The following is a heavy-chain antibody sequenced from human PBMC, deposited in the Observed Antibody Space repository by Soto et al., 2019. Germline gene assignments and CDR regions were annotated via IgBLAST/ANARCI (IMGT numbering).Heavy chain of an antibody. CDR3: ARPPNYMTSVTAGAY. D-gene: IGHD4-17*01. J-gene: IGHJ4*02. V-gene: IGHV3-30*04. CDR1: GFTFNIYA. Sequence: QVQLVESGGGVVQPGRSLRLSCAASGFTFNIYAMHWVRQAPGKGLEWVAVISYDGTNKDYADSVKGRFTISRDNSQNTLYLQMNSLRAEDTAVYYCARPPNYMTSVTAGAYWGQGTLVTVSS. CDR2: ISYDGTNK.